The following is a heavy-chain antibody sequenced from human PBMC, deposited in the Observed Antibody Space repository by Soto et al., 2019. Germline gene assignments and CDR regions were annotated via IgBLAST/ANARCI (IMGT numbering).Heavy chain of an antibody. V-gene: IGHV1-58*01. J-gene: IGHJ4*02. CDR1: GFTFTSSA. CDR2: IVVGSGNT. D-gene: IGHD5-12*01. Sequence: SVKVSCKASGFTFTSSAVQWVRQARGQRLEWIGWIVVGSGNTNYAQKFQERVTITRDMSTSTAYMEPSSLRSEDTAVYYCAAVLNSGYDYSDDYFDYWGQGTLVTVSS. CDR3: AAVLNSGYDYSDDYFDY.